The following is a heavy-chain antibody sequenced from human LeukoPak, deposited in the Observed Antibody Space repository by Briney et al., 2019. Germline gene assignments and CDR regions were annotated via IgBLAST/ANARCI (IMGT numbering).Heavy chain of an antibody. J-gene: IGHJ5*02. CDR2: INPNSGGT. V-gene: IGHV1-2*02. CDR1: GYTFTGYY. Sequence: ASVQVSCQASGYTFTGYYMHWVRQAPGQGLEWMGWINPNSGGTNYAQKFQGRVTMTRDTSISTAYTELSRLRSDDTAVYYCARGIGVLMVYAIGPGNWFDPWGQGTLVTVSS. CDR3: ARGIGVLMVYAIGPGNWFDP. D-gene: IGHD2-8*01.